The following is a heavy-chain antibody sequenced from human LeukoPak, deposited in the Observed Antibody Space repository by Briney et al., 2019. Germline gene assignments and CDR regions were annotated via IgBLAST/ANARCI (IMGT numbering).Heavy chain of an antibody. CDR2: ISYDGSNK. J-gene: IGHJ4*02. D-gene: IGHD4-17*01. V-gene: IGHV3-30*04. CDR3: SRDYYGDSDPRYYFDY. CDR1: GFTFNSYA. Sequence: GGSLRLSCAASGFTFNSYAMHWVRQAPGKGLEWVAVISYDGSNKYYADSVKGRFTISRDNSKNTLYLQMNSLRAEDTAVYYCSRDYYGDSDPRYYFDYWGQGTLVTVSS.